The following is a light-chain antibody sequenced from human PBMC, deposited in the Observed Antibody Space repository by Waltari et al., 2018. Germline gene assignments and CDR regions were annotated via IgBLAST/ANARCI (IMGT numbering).Light chain of an antibody. CDR1: YSPLGTQH. CDR2: SNN. V-gene: IGLV1-44*01. Sequence: QSVLTQPPSASGTPGQGATIACSGTYSPLGTQHVKWYKHAPGTAPNLLIHSNNPRPSGVPDRFSGSKSGTSASLAISGLQSQDDADYYCAAWDGTLNAWVFGGGTKVTVL. J-gene: IGLJ3*02. CDR3: AAWDGTLNAWV.